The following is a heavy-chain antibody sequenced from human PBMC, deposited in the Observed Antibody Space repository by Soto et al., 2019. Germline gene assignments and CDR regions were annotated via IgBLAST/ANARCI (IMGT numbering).Heavy chain of an antibody. V-gene: IGHV3-30*18. J-gene: IGHJ4*02. CDR2: ISYDGSNK. Sequence: GGSLRLSCAASGFTFSSYGMHWVRQAPGKGLEWVAVISYDGSNKYYADSVKGRFTISRDNSKNTLYLQMNSLRAEDTAVYYCANDVNFDYWGQGTLVTVSS. CDR3: ANDVNFDY. CDR1: GFTFSSYG.